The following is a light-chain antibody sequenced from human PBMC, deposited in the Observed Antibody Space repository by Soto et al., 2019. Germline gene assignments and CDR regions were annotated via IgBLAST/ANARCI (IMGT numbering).Light chain of an antibody. J-gene: IGKJ4*01. V-gene: IGKV3-20*01. CDR2: GGS. CDR1: QSLSSRY. CDR3: QQYGNSPLP. Sequence: EIVLTQSPGTLSLSPGERATLSCRASQSLSSRYLAGYQPKLGQAPRLLIYGGSSRATGIPDRFSGSGSGTDLTLDISSLEPEDFAVYHWQQYGNSPLPFGGGPKIELK.